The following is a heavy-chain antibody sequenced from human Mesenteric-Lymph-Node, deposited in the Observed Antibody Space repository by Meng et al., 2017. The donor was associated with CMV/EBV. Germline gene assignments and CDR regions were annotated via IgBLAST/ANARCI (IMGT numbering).Heavy chain of an antibody. V-gene: IGHV1-2*04. CDR2: INPNSGGT. Sequence: SCKASGYTVTGNYMHWVRQAPGQGLEWMGWINPNSGGTNYAQKFQGWATMTRDTSISTAYMELTRLRSDDTAVYYCAREYSSSWFDYWGQGTLVTVSS. D-gene: IGHD6-13*01. J-gene: IGHJ4*02. CDR1: GYTVTGNY. CDR3: AREYSSSWFDY.